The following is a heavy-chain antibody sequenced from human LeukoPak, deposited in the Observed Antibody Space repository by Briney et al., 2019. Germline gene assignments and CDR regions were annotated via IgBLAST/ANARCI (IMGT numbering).Heavy chain of an antibody. D-gene: IGHD5-18*01. CDR1: GGTFSSYA. CDR3: ARDPDTAGYFDY. J-gene: IGHJ4*02. V-gene: IGHV1-69*04. Sequence: ASVKVSCKASGGTFSSYAISWVRQAPGQGLEWMGRIIPILGIANYAQKFQGRVTITADTSTSTAYMELSSLRSEDTAVYYCARDPDTAGYFDYWGQGTLVTVSS. CDR2: IIPILGIA.